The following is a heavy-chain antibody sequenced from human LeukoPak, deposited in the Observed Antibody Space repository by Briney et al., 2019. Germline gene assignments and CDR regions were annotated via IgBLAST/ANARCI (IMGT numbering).Heavy chain of an antibody. Sequence: ASVKVSCKASGYTFTGYYMHWVRQAPGQGREWMGWINPNSGGTNYAQKFQGWVAMTRDTSISTAYMELSRLRSDDTAVYYCARNEEYSSGWSGNWFDPWGQGTLVTVSS. D-gene: IGHD6-19*01. CDR1: GYTFTGYY. CDR2: INPNSGGT. V-gene: IGHV1-2*04. J-gene: IGHJ5*02. CDR3: ARNEEYSSGWSGNWFDP.